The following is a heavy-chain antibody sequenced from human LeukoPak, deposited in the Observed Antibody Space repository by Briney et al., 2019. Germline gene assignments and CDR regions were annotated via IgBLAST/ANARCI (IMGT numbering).Heavy chain of an antibody. D-gene: IGHD3-3*01. CDR3: ARGGITIFGVVTYYYYMDV. Sequence: ASVKVSCKASGGTFSSYAISWVRQAPGQGLEWMGGIIPIFGTANYAQKFQGRVTITADESTSTAYMELSSLRSEDTAVYYCARGGITIFGVVTYYYYMDVWGKGTTVTVSS. CDR2: IIPIFGTA. CDR1: GGTFSSYA. J-gene: IGHJ6*03. V-gene: IGHV1-69*13.